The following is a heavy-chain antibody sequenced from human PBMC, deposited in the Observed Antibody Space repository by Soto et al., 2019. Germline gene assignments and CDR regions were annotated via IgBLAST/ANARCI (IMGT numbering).Heavy chain of an antibody. J-gene: IGHJ5*01. D-gene: IGHD3-22*01. CDR1: GGSVSSGSYY. CDR3: ARDGFNYYDSSGYYRLFDS. Sequence: SETLSLTCTVSGGSVSSGSYYWSWIRQPPGKGLEWIGYIYYSGSTNYNPSLKSRVTMSVDRSINQFSLKLSSVTAADTAVYYCARDGFNYYDSSGYYRLFDSWGQGTLVTVSS. V-gene: IGHV4-61*01. CDR2: IYYSGST.